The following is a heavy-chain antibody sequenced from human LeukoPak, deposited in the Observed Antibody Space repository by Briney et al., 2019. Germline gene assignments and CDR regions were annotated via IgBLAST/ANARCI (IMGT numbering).Heavy chain of an antibody. V-gene: IGHV1-2*06. CDR3: ARGGPRFFGVVIGNTFDY. CDR2: INPNSGGT. CDR1: GYTFTSYY. Sequence: GASVKVSCKASGYTFTSYYMHWVRQAPGQGLEWMGRINPNSGGTNYAQKFQGRVTMTRDTSISTAYMELSRLRSDDTAVYYCARGGPRFFGVVIGNTFDYWGQGTLVTVSS. J-gene: IGHJ4*02. D-gene: IGHD3-3*01.